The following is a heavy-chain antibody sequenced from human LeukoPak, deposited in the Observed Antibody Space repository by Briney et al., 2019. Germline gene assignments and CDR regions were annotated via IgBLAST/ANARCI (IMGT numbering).Heavy chain of an antibody. CDR1: GGSISSGNFY. J-gene: IGHJ4*02. D-gene: IGHD3-22*01. CDR3: ARVLSITMIDY. Sequence: PSETLSLTCTVSGGSISSGNFYWSWIRQPPGKGLEWIGYIFYLGSTYYNPSLKSRVTISVDTSKNQFSLKLSSVTAADTAVYYCARVLSITMIDYWGQGTLVTVSS. V-gene: IGHV4-30-4*01. CDR2: IFYLGST.